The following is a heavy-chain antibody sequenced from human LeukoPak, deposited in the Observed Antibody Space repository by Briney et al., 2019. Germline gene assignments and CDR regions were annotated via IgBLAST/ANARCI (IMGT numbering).Heavy chain of an antibody. CDR2: ISYSGIT. Sequence: SETLSLTCTVSGGSISSYYWSWIRQPPGKGLEWIGYISYSGITNYNPSLKSRVTISLDTSKNQFSLKLTSVTAADTAVYYCATAWGYFDYWGQGALVTVSS. J-gene: IGHJ4*02. CDR3: ATAWGYFDY. CDR1: GGSISSYY. V-gene: IGHV4-59*01. D-gene: IGHD7-27*01.